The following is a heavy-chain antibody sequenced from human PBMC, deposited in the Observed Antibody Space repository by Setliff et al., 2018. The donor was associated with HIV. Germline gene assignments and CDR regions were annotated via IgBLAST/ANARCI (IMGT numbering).Heavy chain of an antibody. V-gene: IGHV4-38-2*01. CDR2: ISSGGGT. D-gene: IGHD2-15*01. J-gene: IGHJ4*02. CDR3: ARLKGFVVVVAASYYFDY. Sequence: KPSETLSLTCAVSGYSISSGYYWGWIRQPPGKGLEWIGYISSGGGTYYNPSLKSRVSISVDTSKNQFSLKLSSVTAADTAVYYCARLKGFVVVVAASYYFDYWGQGTLVTVSS. CDR1: GYSISSGYY.